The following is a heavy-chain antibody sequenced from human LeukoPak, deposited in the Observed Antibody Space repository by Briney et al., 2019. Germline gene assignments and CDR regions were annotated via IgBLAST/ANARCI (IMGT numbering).Heavy chain of an antibody. CDR2: VYYSGSA. V-gene: IGHV4-59*03. J-gene: IGHJ4*02. CDR1: DGSISTYY. CDR3: ATTTIGSSSSYYFDY. Sequence: SETLSLTCTISDGSISTYYWSWIRQPPGKGLEWIGYVYYSGSADYNPSPRSRVTLSVNTSKNQFSLTLTSVTAADTAMYYCATTTIGSSSSYYFDYWGRGTLVTDSS. D-gene: IGHD6-6*01.